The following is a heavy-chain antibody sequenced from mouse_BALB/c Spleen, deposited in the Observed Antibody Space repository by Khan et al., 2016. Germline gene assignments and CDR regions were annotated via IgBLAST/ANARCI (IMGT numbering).Heavy chain of an antibody. CDR3: AMITAY. V-gene: IGHV14-3*02. J-gene: IGHJ3*01. CDR2: IDPANGNT. D-gene: IGHD2-4*01. Sequence: VRLHQSGAELVKPGASVKLSCTASGFNIKDTYMHWVKQRPEQGLEWIGRIDPANGNTKYDPKFQGKATITADTSSNTAYLQLSSLTSEDTAVYYCAMITAYWGQGTLVTVSA. CDR1: GFNIKDTY.